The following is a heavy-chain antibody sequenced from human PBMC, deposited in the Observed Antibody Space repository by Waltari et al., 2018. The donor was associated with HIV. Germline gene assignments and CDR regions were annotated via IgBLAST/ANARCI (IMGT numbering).Heavy chain of an antibody. J-gene: IGHJ6*02. Sequence: QEQLVESGGGVVQPGRSLRLSCAASGITFSSYGLHWVRQGPGKGQEWLAVIWYDGGNKYYAYSVKVRFTISRYNSKNTLDLQMNSLRAEDTAVYYCARDPWDIAADLYYYYGMDVWGQGTTVTVSS. CDR1: GITFSSYG. CDR2: IWYDGGNK. CDR3: ARDPWDIAADLYYYYGMDV. V-gene: IGHV3-33*01. D-gene: IGHD6-13*01.